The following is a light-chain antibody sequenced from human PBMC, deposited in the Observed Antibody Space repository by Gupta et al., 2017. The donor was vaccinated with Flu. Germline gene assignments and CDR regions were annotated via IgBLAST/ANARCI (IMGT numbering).Light chain of an antibody. CDR1: RDNGGSDY. Sequence: VTVCSRKRRDNGGSDYGDWYQQVTGIAPKLMIYGDNQRPAGVPDRFSDSRYGTTASVANSGLQAEDEGDYYCAAWEGGEGVRVFGGGTKLAVL. CDR3: AAWEGGEGVRV. J-gene: IGLJ3*02. V-gene: IGLV1-44*01. CDR2: GDN.